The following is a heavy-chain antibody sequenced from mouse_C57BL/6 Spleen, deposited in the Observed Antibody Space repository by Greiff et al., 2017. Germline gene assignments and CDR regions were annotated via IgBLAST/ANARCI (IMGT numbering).Heavy chain of an antibody. Sequence: QVQLKQSGAELARPGASVKLSCKASGYTFTSYGISWVKQRTGQGLEWIGEIYPRSGNTYYNEKFQGKATLTADKSSSTAYMELRSLTSEDSAVYFCARRGYGSGAVDYWGQGTSVTVSS. D-gene: IGHD1-1*01. CDR2: IYPRSGNT. CDR3: ARRGYGSGAVDY. J-gene: IGHJ4*01. CDR1: GYTFTSYG. V-gene: IGHV1-81*01.